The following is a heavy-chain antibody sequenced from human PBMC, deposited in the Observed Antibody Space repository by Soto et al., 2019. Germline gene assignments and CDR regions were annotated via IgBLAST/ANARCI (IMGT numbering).Heavy chain of an antibody. J-gene: IGHJ4*02. CDR1: GYTFTRYA. D-gene: IGHD3-22*01. V-gene: IGHV1-3*01. CDR2: INAGNGNT. CDR3: ARHYDSSGYYGFDY. Sequence: QVQLVQSGAEVKKPGASVKVSCKASGYTFTRYAMHWVRQAPGQRLEWMGWINAGNGNTRDPQKFQGRGTITRDTSASTAYMELSSLRSEDTAVYYCARHYDSSGYYGFDYWGQGTLVTVSS.